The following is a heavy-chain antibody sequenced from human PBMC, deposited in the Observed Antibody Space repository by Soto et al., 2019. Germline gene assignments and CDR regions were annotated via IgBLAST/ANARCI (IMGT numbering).Heavy chain of an antibody. J-gene: IGHJ4*02. Sequence: QVQLVESGGGVVQPGRSLRLSCAASGFTFRDYAMHWVRQAPGKGLEWVAVISYDGSNKIYADSVRGRFTISRDNSKNTLYVQINNLRPEDTAVYYCAREPYYDILNATTAYFDYWGQGTLVTVSS. V-gene: IGHV3-30-3*01. CDR1: GFTFRDYA. CDR3: AREPYYDILNATTAYFDY. CDR2: ISYDGSNK. D-gene: IGHD3-9*01.